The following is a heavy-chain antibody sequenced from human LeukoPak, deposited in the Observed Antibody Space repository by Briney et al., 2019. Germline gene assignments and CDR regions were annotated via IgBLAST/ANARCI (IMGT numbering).Heavy chain of an antibody. D-gene: IGHD4-17*01. CDR3: ARDEDYGDYSWFDP. CDR1: GGTFSSYA. Sequence: SVKVSCKASGGTFSSYAISWVRQAPGQGLEWMGGVIPIFGTANYAQKFQGRVTITADESTSTAYMELSSLRSEDTAVYYCARDEDYGDYSWFDPWGQGTLVTVSS. V-gene: IGHV1-69*13. J-gene: IGHJ5*02. CDR2: VIPIFGTA.